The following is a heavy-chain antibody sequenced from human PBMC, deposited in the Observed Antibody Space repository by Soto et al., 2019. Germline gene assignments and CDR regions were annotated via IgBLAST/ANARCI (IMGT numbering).Heavy chain of an antibody. D-gene: IGHD1-7*01. CDR2: ISAYSGKR. CDR3: ARTGELRLDS. CDR1: GYTFSNYG. Sequence: QVHLVQSGAEVKKPGASVRVSCKASGYTFSNYGISWVRQAPGQGLEWMGWISAYSGKRNYAQNLQVRVTMTTDTSTNTAYMELRSLTSDDTAVYYCARTGELRLDSWGQGTLVTVSS. V-gene: IGHV1-18*01. J-gene: IGHJ4*02.